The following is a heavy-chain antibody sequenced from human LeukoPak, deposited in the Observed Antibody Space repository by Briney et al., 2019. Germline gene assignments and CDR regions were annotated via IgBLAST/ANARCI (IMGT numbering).Heavy chain of an antibody. D-gene: IGHD5-12*01. CDR3: ARARLEGYVLYYMDV. Sequence: GASVKVSCKASGGTFSSYAISWVRQAPGQGLEWMGGIIPIFGTANYAQKFQGRVTITADESTSTAYMELSSLRSEDTAVYYCARARLEGYVLYYMDVWGKGTTVTVSS. J-gene: IGHJ6*03. V-gene: IGHV1-69*13. CDR2: IIPIFGTA. CDR1: GGTFSSYA.